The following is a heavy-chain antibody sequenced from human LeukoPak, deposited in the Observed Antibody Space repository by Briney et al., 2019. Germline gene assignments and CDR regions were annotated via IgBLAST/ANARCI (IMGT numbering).Heavy chain of an antibody. CDR3: ARRGEGQLWFYYYYMDV. V-gene: IGHV3-30*02. J-gene: IGHJ6*03. CDR1: GFTFSSYG. Sequence: GGSLRLSCAASGFTFSSYGMHWLRQLPGKGLEWVSFMRNDGSQEFYADSVKGRFTISRDNAKNSLYLQVNSLRAEDTAVYYCARRGEGQLWFYYYYMDVWGKGTTVTVSS. D-gene: IGHD5-18*01. CDR2: MRNDGSQE.